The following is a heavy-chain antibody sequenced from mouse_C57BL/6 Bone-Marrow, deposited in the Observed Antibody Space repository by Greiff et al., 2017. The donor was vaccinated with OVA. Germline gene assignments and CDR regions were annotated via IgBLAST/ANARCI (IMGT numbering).Heavy chain of an antibody. CDR1: GYAFSSSW. Sequence: VQLQQSGPELVKPGASVKISCKASGYAFSSSWMNWVKQRPGKGLEWIGRIYPGDGDTNYNGKFKGKATLTADKSSSTAYMQLSSLTSEDSAVYVCAREGDYYGSSYGFAYWGQGTLVTVSA. CDR2: IYPGDGDT. CDR3: AREGDYYGSSYGFAY. V-gene: IGHV1-82*01. D-gene: IGHD1-1*01. J-gene: IGHJ3*01.